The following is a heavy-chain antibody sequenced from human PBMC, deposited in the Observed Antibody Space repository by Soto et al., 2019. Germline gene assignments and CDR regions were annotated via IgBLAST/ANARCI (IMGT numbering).Heavy chain of an antibody. D-gene: IGHD3-9*01. CDR2: ISGSGGRT. CDR3: ARASYDILTGYSPDY. CDR1: GFTFSSYA. J-gene: IGHJ4*02. V-gene: IGHV3-23*01. Sequence: GGSLRLSCAASGFTFSSYAMSWVRQAPGKGLEWVSVISGSGGRTNYADSVKGRFTISRDNSKNTLYLQMNSLRDEDTALYYCARASYDILTGYSPDYWGQGTLVTVS.